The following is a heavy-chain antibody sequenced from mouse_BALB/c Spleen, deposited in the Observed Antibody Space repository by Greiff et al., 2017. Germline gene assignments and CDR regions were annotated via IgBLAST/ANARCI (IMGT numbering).Heavy chain of an antibody. CDR2: IRNKANGYTT. J-gene: IGHJ4*01. D-gene: IGHD1-1*01. CDR1: GFTFTDYY. V-gene: IGHV7-3*02. Sequence: EVKVVESGGGLVQPGGSLRLSCATSGFTFTDYYMSWVRQPPGKALEWLGFIRNKANGYTTEYSASVKGRFTISRDNSQSILYLQMNTLRAEDSATYYCARDLTTVVALYAMDYWGQGTSVTVSS. CDR3: ARDLTTVVALYAMDY.